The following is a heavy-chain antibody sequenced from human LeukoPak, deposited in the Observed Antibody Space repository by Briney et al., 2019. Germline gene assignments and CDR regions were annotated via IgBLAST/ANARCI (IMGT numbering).Heavy chain of an antibody. Sequence: SETLSLTCAVYGGSFSGYYWSWIRQPPGKGLEWIGEINHSGSTNYNPSLKSRVTISVDTSKNQFSLKLSSVTAADTAVYYCARAHSYGDYYFDYWGQGTLVTVSS. CDR3: ARAHSYGDYYFDY. V-gene: IGHV4-34*01. CDR1: GGSFSGYY. CDR2: INHSGST. J-gene: IGHJ4*02. D-gene: IGHD4-17*01.